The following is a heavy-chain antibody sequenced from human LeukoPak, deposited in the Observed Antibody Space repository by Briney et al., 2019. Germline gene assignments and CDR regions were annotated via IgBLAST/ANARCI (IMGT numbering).Heavy chain of an antibody. D-gene: IGHD3-10*01. J-gene: IGHJ4*02. CDR1: GFTFSSYG. V-gene: IGHV3-30*18. Sequence: PGGSLRLSCAASGFTFSSYGMHWVRQAPGKGLEWVAVISYDGSNKYYADSVKGRFTISRDNSKNTLYLQMNSLRAEDTAVYYCAKESFRSGSPHFDYWGQGTLVTVSS. CDR2: ISYDGSNK. CDR3: AKESFRSGSPHFDY.